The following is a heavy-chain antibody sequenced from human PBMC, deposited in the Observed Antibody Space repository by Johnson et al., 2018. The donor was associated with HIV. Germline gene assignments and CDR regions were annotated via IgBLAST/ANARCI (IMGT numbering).Heavy chain of an antibody. CDR3: ARGPLSFFGSGLWAFDI. CDR2: IYSGGRT. V-gene: IGHV3-NL1*01. D-gene: IGHD3-10*01. J-gene: IGHJ3*02. Sequence: VQLVESGGGVVQPGGFLRLSCAASRFTFSRYGMHWVRQAPGKGLEWVSVIYSGGRTYYADSVKGRFTISRDNSKNTLCLQMNSLRTEDTAVYYCARGPLSFFGSGLWAFDIWGQGTMVTVSS. CDR1: RFTFSRYG.